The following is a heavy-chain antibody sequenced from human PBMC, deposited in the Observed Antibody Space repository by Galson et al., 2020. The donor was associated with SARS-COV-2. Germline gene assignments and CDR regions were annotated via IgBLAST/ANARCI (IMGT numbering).Heavy chain of an antibody. D-gene: IGHD3-22*01. CDR1: GFTFSSYA. V-gene: IGHV3-23*01. CDR2: ISGSGSAT. Sequence: SCAASGFTFSSYAMNWLRQAPGKGLEWASGISGSGSATYYAGSVKGRFTISRDNSQNTLYLQMNGLRAEDTAIYYCAKRHRDSSGFDYWGQGARVTVSS. J-gene: IGHJ4*02. CDR3: AKRHRDSSGFDY.